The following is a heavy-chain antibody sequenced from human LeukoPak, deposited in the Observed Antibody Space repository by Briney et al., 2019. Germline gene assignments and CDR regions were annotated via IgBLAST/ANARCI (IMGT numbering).Heavy chain of an antibody. CDR2: ISGSGGST. CDR1: GFTFSSYA. Sequence: GGSLRLSCAASGFTFSSYAMSWVRQAPGKGLEWVSAISGSGGSTYYADSVKGRFTISRDSSKNTLYLQMNSLRAEDTAVYYCAKDLRALYYDRSGRNHSWFDPWGQGTLVTVSS. CDR3: AKDLRALYYDRSGRNHSWFDP. J-gene: IGHJ5*02. V-gene: IGHV3-23*01. D-gene: IGHD3-22*01.